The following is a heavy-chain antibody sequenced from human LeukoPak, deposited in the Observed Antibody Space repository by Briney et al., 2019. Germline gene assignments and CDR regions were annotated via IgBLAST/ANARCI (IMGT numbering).Heavy chain of an antibody. Sequence: SETLSLTCAVYGGSFSGYYWSWIRQPPGKGLEWIGEINHSGSTNYNPSLTSRVTISVDTSKNQFSLKLSSVTAADTAVYYCARGGISGFSRWGQGTLVTVSS. CDR2: INHSGST. CDR3: ARGGISGFSR. J-gene: IGHJ4*02. V-gene: IGHV4-34*01. D-gene: IGHD5-12*01. CDR1: GGSFSGYY.